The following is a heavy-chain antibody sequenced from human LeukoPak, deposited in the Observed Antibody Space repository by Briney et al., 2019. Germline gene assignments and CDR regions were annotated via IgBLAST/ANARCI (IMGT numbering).Heavy chain of an antibody. V-gene: IGHV4-30-2*01. Sequence: SQTLSLTCAVSGGSISSGGYSWSWIRQPPGKGLELIGYIYHSGSTYYNPSLKSRVTISVDRSKNQFSLKLSSVTAADTAVYYCARAPTSGYPYYYYGMDVWGQGTTVTVSS. CDR2: IYHSGST. CDR3: ARAPTSGYPYYYYGMDV. J-gene: IGHJ6*02. CDR1: GGSISSGGYS. D-gene: IGHD3-22*01.